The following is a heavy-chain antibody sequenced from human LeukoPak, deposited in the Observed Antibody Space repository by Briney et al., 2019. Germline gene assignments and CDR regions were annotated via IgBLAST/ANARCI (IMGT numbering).Heavy chain of an antibody. Sequence: GASVKVSCKASGYTFTSYYMHWVRQAPGQGLEWMAIINPSGGSTNYAQKFQGRVTMTRDASTSTVYMELSSLRSEDTAVCYCARDPRPSYDSSDYYYPGDYWGQGTLVTVSS. CDR3: ARDPRPSYDSSDYYYPGDY. V-gene: IGHV1-46*01. D-gene: IGHD3-22*01. J-gene: IGHJ4*02. CDR1: GYTFTSYY. CDR2: INPSGGST.